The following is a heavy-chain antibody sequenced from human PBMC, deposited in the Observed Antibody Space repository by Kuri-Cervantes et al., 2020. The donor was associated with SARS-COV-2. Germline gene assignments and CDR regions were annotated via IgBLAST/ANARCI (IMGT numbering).Heavy chain of an antibody. V-gene: IGHV3-30*02. CDR3: AKVYYDFWSGYYNYDYYMDV. Sequence: GESLKISCAASGFTFSSYGMHWVRQAPGKGLEWVAFIRYDGSNKYYADSVKGRFTISRDNSKNTLYLQMNSLRAEDTAVYYCAKVYYDFWSGYYNYDYYMDVWGKGTTVTVSS. CDR1: GFTFSSYG. CDR2: IRYDGSNK. D-gene: IGHD3-3*01. J-gene: IGHJ6*03.